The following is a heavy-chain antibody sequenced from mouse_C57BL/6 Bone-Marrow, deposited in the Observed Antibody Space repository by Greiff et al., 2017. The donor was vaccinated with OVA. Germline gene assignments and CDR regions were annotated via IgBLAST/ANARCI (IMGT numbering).Heavy chain of an antibody. CDR3: ARIRYDYDHYYAMDY. CDR2: IYPRDGST. J-gene: IGHJ4*01. D-gene: IGHD2-4*01. Sequence: QVQLKESDAELVKPGASVKISCKVSGYTFTDHTIHWMKQRPEQGLEWIGYIYPRDGSTKYNEKFKGKATLTADKSSSTAYMQLNSLTSEDSAVYFCARIRYDYDHYYAMDYWGQGTSVTVSS. V-gene: IGHV1-78*01. CDR1: GYTFTDHT.